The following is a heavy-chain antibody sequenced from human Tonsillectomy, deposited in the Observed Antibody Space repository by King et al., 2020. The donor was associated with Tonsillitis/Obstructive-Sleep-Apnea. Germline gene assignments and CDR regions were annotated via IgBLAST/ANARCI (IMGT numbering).Heavy chain of an antibody. J-gene: IGHJ4*02. Sequence: VQLVESGGGLVQPGGSLRLSCAASGFTFSSYAMSWVRQAPGKGLEWVSAISGSGGSTYYADSVKGRFTISRDNSKNTVYLQMNSLRAEDTAVYYCAKDPNDYGDYGESSYFDYWGQGTLVTVSS. D-gene: IGHD4-17*01. CDR2: ISGSGGST. CDR1: GFTFSSYA. CDR3: AKDPNDYGDYGESSYFDY. V-gene: IGHV3-23*04.